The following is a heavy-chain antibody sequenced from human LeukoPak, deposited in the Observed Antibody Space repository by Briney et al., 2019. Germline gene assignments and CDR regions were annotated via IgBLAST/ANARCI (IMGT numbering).Heavy chain of an antibody. J-gene: IGHJ5*02. Sequence: GGSLRPSCAASGFTFSSYEMNWVRQTPGKGLEWVSYISSSGSSIYYVDSVKGRFTISRDNAKNSLYLQMNSLRAEDTAVYYCARGGPSRAVAACGQGTLVTVSS. D-gene: IGHD6-19*01. CDR3: ARGGPSRAVAA. V-gene: IGHV3-48*03. CDR2: ISSSGSSI. CDR1: GFTFSSYE.